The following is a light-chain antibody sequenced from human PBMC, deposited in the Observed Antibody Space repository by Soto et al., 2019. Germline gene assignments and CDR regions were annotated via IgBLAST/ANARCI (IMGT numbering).Light chain of an antibody. V-gene: IGKV3-15*01. CDR2: RAS. J-gene: IGKJ1*01. CDR3: QQYGSSGT. Sequence: EIVLTQSPGTLSLSPWERATLSCRASQNIYSNVAWYQQRPGQAPRLLIYRASTRATGIPARFSGSGSGTEFTLTISSLQSEDFAVYYCQQYGSSGTFGQGTKVDIK. CDR1: QNIYSN.